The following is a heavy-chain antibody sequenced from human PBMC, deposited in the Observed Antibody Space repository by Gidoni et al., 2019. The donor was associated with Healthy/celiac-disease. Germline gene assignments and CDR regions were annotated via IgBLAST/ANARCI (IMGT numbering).Heavy chain of an antibody. CDR3: ARDMGVLRYFDWLSSLGWFDP. CDR2: INSDGSST. J-gene: IGHJ5*02. CDR1: GFTFSSYW. D-gene: IGHD3-9*01. Sequence: EVQLVESGGGLVQPGGSLRLSCAASGFTFSSYWMHWVRQAPGKGLVWVSRINSDGSSTSYADSVKGRFTISRDNAKNTLYLQMNSLRAEDTAVYYCARDMGVLRYFDWLSSLGWFDPWGQGTLVTVSS. V-gene: IGHV3-74*01.